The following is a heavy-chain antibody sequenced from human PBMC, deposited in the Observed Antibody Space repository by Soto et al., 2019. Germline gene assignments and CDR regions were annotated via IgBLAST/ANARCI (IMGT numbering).Heavy chain of an antibody. D-gene: IGHD2-15*01. J-gene: IGHJ6*02. CDR1: GYIFTSYW. CDR3: ARAIGYCSGGSCYTPDYYYYGMDV. Sequence: GESLKISCNGSGYIFTSYWIGWVRQMPGKGLEWMGIIYPGDSDTRYSPSFQGQVTISADKSISTAYLQWSSLKASDTAMYYCARAIGYCSGGSCYTPDYYYYGMDVWGQGTTVTVSS. CDR2: IYPGDSDT. V-gene: IGHV5-51*01.